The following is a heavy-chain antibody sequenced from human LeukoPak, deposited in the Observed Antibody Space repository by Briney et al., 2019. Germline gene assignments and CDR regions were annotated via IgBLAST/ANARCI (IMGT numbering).Heavy chain of an antibody. D-gene: IGHD4-17*01. CDR2: ISSGSSYI. Sequence: PGGSLRLSCAASGFTFSSYSMNWVRQAPGKGLEWVSSISSGSSYIYYADSVKGRFTISRDNSKNTLYLQMNSLRAEDTAVYYCANSDDYGDRYYFDYWGQGTLVTVSS. J-gene: IGHJ4*02. CDR3: ANSDDYGDRYYFDY. V-gene: IGHV3-21*01. CDR1: GFTFSSYS.